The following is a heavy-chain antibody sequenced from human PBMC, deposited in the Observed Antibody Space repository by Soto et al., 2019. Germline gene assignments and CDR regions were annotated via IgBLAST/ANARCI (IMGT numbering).Heavy chain of an antibody. Sequence: QVQLVQSGAEVKRPGSSVKVFCKASGDTFTFYSINWVRQAPGLGLEWMGRINPILSMSNYAQRFQGRVTMTADKSTSTAYMELSSLRSEDTAIYYCASSYGSGYRAFDYGGQGALVTVSS. CDR1: GDTFTFYS. J-gene: IGHJ4*02. CDR3: ASSYGSGYRAFDY. V-gene: IGHV1-69*02. CDR2: INPILSMS. D-gene: IGHD3-10*01.